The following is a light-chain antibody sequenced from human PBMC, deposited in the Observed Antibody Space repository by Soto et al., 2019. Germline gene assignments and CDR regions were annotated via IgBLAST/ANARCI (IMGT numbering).Light chain of an antibody. CDR3: CSSAGSSTWI. Sequence: QSALTQPASVSGSPRQSITISCTGISSDVGSYSLVSWYQHHPGKAPKLMIYEVNKRASGVSNRFSGSKSGNTASLTISGLQAEDEADYYCCSSAGSSTWIFAGGTKLTVL. J-gene: IGLJ2*01. CDR2: EVN. CDR1: SSDVGSYSL. V-gene: IGLV2-23*02.